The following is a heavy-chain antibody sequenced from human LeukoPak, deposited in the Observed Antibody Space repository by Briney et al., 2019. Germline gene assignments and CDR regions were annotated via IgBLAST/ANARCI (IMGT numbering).Heavy chain of an antibody. V-gene: IGHV1-2*02. CDR2: INPNSGGT. CDR3: ARGTDDFWSGYYFDY. D-gene: IGHD3-3*01. Sequence: GASVKVSCKASGYTFTGYYMHWVRQAPEQGLEWMGWINPNSGGTNYAQKFQGRVTMTRDTSISTAYMELSRLRSDDTAVYYCARGTDDFWSGYYFDYWGQGTLVTVSS. CDR1: GYTFTGYY. J-gene: IGHJ4*02.